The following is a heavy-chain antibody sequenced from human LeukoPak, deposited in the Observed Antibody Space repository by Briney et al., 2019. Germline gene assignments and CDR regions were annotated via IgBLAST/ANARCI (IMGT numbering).Heavy chain of an antibody. Sequence: ASVKVSCKASGYAFNVYYIHWVRQAPGQGLEWMGWIHPNTGATNYAQKFQGRVTLTRDTSITTLYMELSRLRSDDTAIYYCVRENWHYDYRGQGTLATVSS. CDR2: IHPNTGAT. J-gene: IGHJ4*02. V-gene: IGHV1-2*02. CDR1: GYAFNVYY. D-gene: IGHD1-7*01. CDR3: VRENWHYDY.